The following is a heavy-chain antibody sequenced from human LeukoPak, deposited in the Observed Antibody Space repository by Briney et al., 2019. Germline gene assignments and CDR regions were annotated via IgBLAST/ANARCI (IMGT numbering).Heavy chain of an antibody. D-gene: IGHD6-19*01. V-gene: IGHV4-59*08. CDR3: ARRASSGWVYDY. CDR2: IFYSGST. CDR1: GGSISNYY. J-gene: IGHJ4*02. Sequence: SETLSLTCTGSGGSISNYYWGWIRQPPGKGLAWIGYIFYSGSTNYNPSLKSRVTISVDTSKNQFSLKLNSVTAADTAVYYCARRASSGWVYDYWGQGTLVTVSS.